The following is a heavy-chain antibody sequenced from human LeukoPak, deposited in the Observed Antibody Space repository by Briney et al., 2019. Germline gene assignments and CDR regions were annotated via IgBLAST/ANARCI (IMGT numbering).Heavy chain of an antibody. D-gene: IGHD5-24*01. V-gene: IGHV3-64D*06. CDR3: VGDGRDGYNKYFYH. Sequence: GGSLRLSCSASGFTFSIAAMHWVRQAPGKGLQYVSVISGNGVSSYADSVKGRFIISRDNSKNTVYLQMSSLRAKDTAVYYCVGDGRDGYNKYFYHWGQGTLVTVSS. J-gene: IGHJ1*01. CDR1: GFTFSIAA. CDR2: ISGNGVS.